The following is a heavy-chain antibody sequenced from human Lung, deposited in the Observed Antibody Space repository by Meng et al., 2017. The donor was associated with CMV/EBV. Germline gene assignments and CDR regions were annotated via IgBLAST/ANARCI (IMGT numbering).Heavy chain of an antibody. CDR2: INPNSGGT. V-gene: IGHV1-2*02. CDR1: GYTFTGYY. D-gene: IGHD3-3*01. Sequence: SVKVSCXASGYTFTGYYMHWVRQAPGQGLEWMGWINPNSGGTNYAQKFQGRVTMTRDTSISTAYMELSRLKSDDTAVFFCARLFHTSLGTNYYYGMDVWGQGTTVTVSS. CDR3: ARLFHTSLGTNYYYGMDV. J-gene: IGHJ6*02.